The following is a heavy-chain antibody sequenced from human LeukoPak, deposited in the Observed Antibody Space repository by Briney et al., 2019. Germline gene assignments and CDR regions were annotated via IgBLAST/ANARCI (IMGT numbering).Heavy chain of an antibody. CDR1: GFTFSSYS. V-gene: IGHV3-23*01. D-gene: IGHD6-13*01. CDR2: IVGSGGST. CDR3: AKSPAYSSSWYYFDY. Sequence: WGSLRLSCAASGFTFSSYSMNWVRQAPGKGLEWVSAIVGSGGSTYYADSVKGRFTISRDNSKNTLYLQMNSLRAEDTAVYYCAKSPAYSSSWYYFDYWGQGTLVTVSS. J-gene: IGHJ4*02.